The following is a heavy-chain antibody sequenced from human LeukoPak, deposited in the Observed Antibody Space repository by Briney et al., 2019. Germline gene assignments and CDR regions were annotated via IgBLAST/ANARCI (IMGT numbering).Heavy chain of an antibody. CDR1: GGTFSSYA. J-gene: IGHJ5*02. Sequence: SVKVSCKDSGGTFSSYAISLVRQAPGQGLEWMGRIIPIFGTANYAQKFQGRVTITTDESTSTAYMELSSLRSEDTAVYYCALTYYYGSVWFDPWGQGTLVTVSS. CDR2: IIPIFGTA. CDR3: ALTYYYGSVWFDP. V-gene: IGHV1-69*05. D-gene: IGHD3-10*01.